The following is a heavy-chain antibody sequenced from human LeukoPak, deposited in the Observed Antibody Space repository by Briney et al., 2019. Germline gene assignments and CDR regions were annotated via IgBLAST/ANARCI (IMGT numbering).Heavy chain of an antibody. Sequence: HAGGPLRLSCEASGFTFSSYPIHWVRQAPGKGLDWVTVISHDGTNSYYADSVKGRFTISRDNSQNTLYLQMNSLRGDDTAVYYCARGHWTLGFDSTRWYWIDYWGQGTLVTVSS. CDR3: ARGHWTLGFDSTRWYWIDY. D-gene: IGHD6-13*01. V-gene: IGHV3-30*14. CDR2: ISHDGTNS. J-gene: IGHJ4*02. CDR1: GFTFSSYP.